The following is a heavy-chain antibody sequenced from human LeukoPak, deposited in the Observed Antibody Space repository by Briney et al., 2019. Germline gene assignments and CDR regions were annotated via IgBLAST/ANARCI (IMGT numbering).Heavy chain of an antibody. D-gene: IGHD6-13*01. J-gene: IGHJ5*02. V-gene: IGHV3-30*03. CDR3: ARDRVWIAAASWFDP. Sequence: PGGSLRLSCAASGFTFSSYGMHWVRQAPGKGLEWVAVISYDGSNKYYVDSVKGRFTISRDNAKNSLYLQMNSLRAEDTAVYYCARDRVWIAAASWFDPWGQGTLVTVSS. CDR2: ISYDGSNK. CDR1: GFTFSSYG.